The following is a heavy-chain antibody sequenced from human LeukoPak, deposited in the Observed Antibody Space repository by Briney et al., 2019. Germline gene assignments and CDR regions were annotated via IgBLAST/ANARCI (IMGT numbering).Heavy chain of an antibody. CDR1: GSTFTGSY. D-gene: IGHD2-2*02. CDR3: ARDHRYCSSTSCYTPYNWFDP. CDR2: INPNSGVT. Sequence: GASVKVSCTASGSTFTGSYMPWVRQAPGQGLEWMGWINPNSGVTNYAQKFQGRVTMTRDTSISTAYMELSRLISDDTAVYYCARDHRYCSSTSCYTPYNWFDPWGQGTLVTVSS. J-gene: IGHJ5*02. V-gene: IGHV1-2*02.